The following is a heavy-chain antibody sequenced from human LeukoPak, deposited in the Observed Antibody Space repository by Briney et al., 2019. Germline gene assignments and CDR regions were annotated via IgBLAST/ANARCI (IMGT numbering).Heavy chain of an antibody. D-gene: IGHD3-16*02. Sequence: GGSLRLSCAASGFTFSSYSMNWVRQAPGKGLEWVPSISSSSRYIYYADSVQGRFTISRDNAKNSLYLQMNSLRAEDTAVYYCASEGGLSDYWGQGTLVTVSS. CDR3: ASEGGLSDY. CDR2: ISSSSRYI. J-gene: IGHJ4*02. V-gene: IGHV3-21*01. CDR1: GFTFSSYS.